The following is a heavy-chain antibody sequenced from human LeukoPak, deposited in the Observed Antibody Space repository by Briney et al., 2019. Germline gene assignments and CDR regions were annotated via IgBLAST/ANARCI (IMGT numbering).Heavy chain of an antibody. J-gene: IGHJ4*02. D-gene: IGHD5-24*01. Sequence: GGSLRLSCAASSFTFRSYGMHWVRQAPGKGLEWVAVISNDANNENYADSVKGRFTISRDNSQNTLYLQMSSLRIEDTAVYCCAKDRHPARTDGYYFDFWGQGTLVTVSS. CDR2: ISNDANNE. V-gene: IGHV3-30*18. CDR3: AKDRHPARTDGYYFDF. CDR1: SFTFRSYG.